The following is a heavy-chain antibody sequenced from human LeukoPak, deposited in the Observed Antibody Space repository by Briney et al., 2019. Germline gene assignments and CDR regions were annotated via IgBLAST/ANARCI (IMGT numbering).Heavy chain of an antibody. Sequence: WVRQPPGKGLEWIGSIYYSGSTYYNPSLKSRVTISVDTSKNQFSLKLSSVTAADTAVYYCARVTRRYAFDIWGQGTMVTVSS. D-gene: IGHD1-26*01. V-gene: IGHV4-39*07. CDR2: IYYSGST. CDR3: ARVTRRYAFDI. J-gene: IGHJ3*02.